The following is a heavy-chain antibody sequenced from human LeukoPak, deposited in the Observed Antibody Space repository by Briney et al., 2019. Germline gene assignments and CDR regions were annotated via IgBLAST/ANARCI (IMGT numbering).Heavy chain of an antibody. CDR3: AAPGSYYYGSSGYYSAFDF. CDR2: FDPEDHKA. CDR1: GYTLSELS. J-gene: IGHJ3*01. V-gene: IGHV1-24*01. Sequence: ASVKVSCKVSGYTLSELSMHWVRQALGKGLEWMGGFDPEDHKAIYAQRFQGRVTMTADTSTDTVYMELNSLRSEDTAVYYCAAPGSYYYGSSGYYSAFDFWGQGTMVTVSS. D-gene: IGHD3-22*01.